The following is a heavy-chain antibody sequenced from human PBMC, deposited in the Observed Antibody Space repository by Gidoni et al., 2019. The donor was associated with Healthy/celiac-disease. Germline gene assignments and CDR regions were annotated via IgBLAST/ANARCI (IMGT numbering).Heavy chain of an antibody. CDR2: IYYSGST. Sequence: QRQLQESGPGLVKPSETRSLTCPVSGGSISSSSYYWGWIRQPPGKGLELIGSIYYSGSTYYNPSLKSRVTISVDTSKNQFSLKLSSVTAADTAVYYCASYSSSWYWYFDLWGRGTLVTVSS. CDR3: ASYSSSWYWYFDL. J-gene: IGHJ2*01. V-gene: IGHV4-39*01. D-gene: IGHD6-13*01. CDR1: GGSISSSSYY.